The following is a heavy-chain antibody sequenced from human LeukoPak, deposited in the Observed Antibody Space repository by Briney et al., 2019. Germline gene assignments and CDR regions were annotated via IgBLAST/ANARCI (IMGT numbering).Heavy chain of an antibody. CDR1: GGSISSGSYY. V-gene: IGHV4-61*02. J-gene: IGHJ4*02. D-gene: IGHD2-15*01. CDR2: IYTSGST. Sequence: SETLSLTCTVSGGSISSGSYYWSWIRQPTGKGLEWIGRIYTSGSTNYNPSLKSRVIISVDTSKNQFSLELSSVTAADTAVYYCAREDRYCSGGSCYSWGQGTLVTVSS. CDR3: AREDRYCSGGSCYS.